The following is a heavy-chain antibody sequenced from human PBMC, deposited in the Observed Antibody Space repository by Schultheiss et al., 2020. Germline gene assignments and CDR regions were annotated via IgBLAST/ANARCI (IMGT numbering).Heavy chain of an antibody. CDR2: IYHGGST. V-gene: IGHV4-4*02. CDR3: ASGSSSPYYYGMDV. CDR1: GGSISSSNW. Sequence: SETLSLTCAVSGGSISSSNWWSWVRQPPGEGLEWIGEIYHGGSTNYKTSLKSRVTISVDKSKNQFSLKLSSVSAADTAVYYCASGSSSPYYYGMDVWGQGTTVTVSS. J-gene: IGHJ6*02. D-gene: IGHD6-13*01.